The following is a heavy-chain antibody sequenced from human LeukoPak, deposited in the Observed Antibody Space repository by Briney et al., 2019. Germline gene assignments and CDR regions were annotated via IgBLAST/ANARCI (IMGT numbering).Heavy chain of an antibody. D-gene: IGHD3-10*01. CDR2: IYYSGST. J-gene: IGHJ4*02. V-gene: IGHV4-39*07. Sequence: SETLSLTCTVSGGSISSSSYYWGWIRQPPGKGPEWIGSIYYSGSTYYNPSLKSRVTISVDTSKNQFSLKLSSVTAADTAVYYCARDHRGSGSPIDYWGQGTLVTVSS. CDR1: GGSISSSSYY. CDR3: ARDHRGSGSPIDY.